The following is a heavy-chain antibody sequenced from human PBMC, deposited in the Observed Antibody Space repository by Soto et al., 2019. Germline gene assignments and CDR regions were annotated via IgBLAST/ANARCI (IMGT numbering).Heavy chain of an antibody. V-gene: IGHV5-51*01. J-gene: IGHJ4*02. CDR1: GYSFTSYW. Sequence: AESLTISCKVSGYSFTSYWIGWVLQMPGKGLEWMGIIYPGDSDTRYSPSFQGQVTISADKSISTAYLQWSSLKASDTAMYYCARIGYCSGGSCYGLFDYWGQGTMVTVSS. D-gene: IGHD2-15*01. CDR3: ARIGYCSGGSCYGLFDY. CDR2: IYPGDSDT.